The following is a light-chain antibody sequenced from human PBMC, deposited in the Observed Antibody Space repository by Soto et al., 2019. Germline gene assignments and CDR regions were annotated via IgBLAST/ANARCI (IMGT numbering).Light chain of an antibody. CDR3: HQYYSIPRT. CDR2: WAS. Sequence: DIVMTQSPDSLAVSLGERATINCKSSQSVLHSPTNNNYLAWYQKKRGQPPKLLIYWASTRESGVPDRSSGSGSGTYFALTINSLQAEDAAVYYCHQYYSIPRTFGQGTKVEIK. CDR1: QSVLHSPTNNNY. V-gene: IGKV4-1*01. J-gene: IGKJ1*01.